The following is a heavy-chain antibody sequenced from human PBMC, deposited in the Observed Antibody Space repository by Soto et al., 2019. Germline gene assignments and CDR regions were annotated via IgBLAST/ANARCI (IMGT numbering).Heavy chain of an antibody. CDR2: IYYSGST. CDR3: AMRVATVDY. Sequence: QVQLQESGPGLVKPSETLSLTCTVSGGSISSYYWSWIRQPPGKGLEWIGYIYYSGSTNYNPSLKSRVTISVDTSKNQFSLKLSSVTAADTAVYYCAMRVATVDYWGQGTLVTVSS. J-gene: IGHJ4*02. CDR1: GGSISSYY. V-gene: IGHV4-59*01. D-gene: IGHD2-15*01.